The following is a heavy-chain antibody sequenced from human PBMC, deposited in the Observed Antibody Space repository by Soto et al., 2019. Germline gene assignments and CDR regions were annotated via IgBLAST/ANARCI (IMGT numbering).Heavy chain of an antibody. V-gene: IGHV1-18*01. CDR3: AIGGKYCTNGVCSFSGMDV. D-gene: IGHD2-8*01. CDR1: GYTFTSYG. Sequence: QVQLVQSGAEVKKPGASVKVSCKASGYTFTSYGISWVRQAPGQGLEWMGWISAYNGNTNYAQKFQGRVTMTTDTSTSKAYMELRSARCDDTAVYYCAIGGKYCTNGVCSFSGMDVWGQGTRVTVSS. J-gene: IGHJ6*02. CDR2: ISAYNGNT.